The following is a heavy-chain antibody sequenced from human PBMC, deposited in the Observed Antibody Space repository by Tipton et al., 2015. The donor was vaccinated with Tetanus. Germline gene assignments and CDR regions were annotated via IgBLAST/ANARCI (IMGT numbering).Heavy chain of an antibody. CDR1: GFTFSSYG. CDR2: IWYDGSNK. Sequence: SLRLSCAASGFTFSSYGMHWVRQATGKGLEWVAVIWYDGSNKYYADSVKGRFTISRDNSKNTLYLQMNSLRAEDTAGYYCARKGAQYQLLGGWGQGTLVTVSS. D-gene: IGHD2-2*01. CDR3: ARKGAQYQLLGG. V-gene: IGHV3-33*01. J-gene: IGHJ4*02.